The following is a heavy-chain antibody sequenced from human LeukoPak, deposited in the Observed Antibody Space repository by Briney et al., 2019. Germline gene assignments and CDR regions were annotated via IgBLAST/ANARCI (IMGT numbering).Heavy chain of an antibody. Sequence: ASVKVSCKTSGYTFINYGISWVRQAPGQGLEWMGWITAYNGNTKYAQKLQDRVTMTTDTSTSTAYMELRSLRSDDTAVYYCARVNYDILSGYYIPHGFDIWGQGTMVTVSS. J-gene: IGHJ3*02. CDR3: ARVNYDILSGYYIPHGFDI. CDR2: ITAYNGNT. CDR1: GYTFINYG. D-gene: IGHD3-9*01. V-gene: IGHV1-18*01.